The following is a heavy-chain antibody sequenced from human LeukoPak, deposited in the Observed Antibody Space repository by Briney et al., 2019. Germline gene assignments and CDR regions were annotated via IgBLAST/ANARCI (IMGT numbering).Heavy chain of an antibody. J-gene: IGHJ4*02. CDR2: IYYSGST. CDR3: AREAIFGVVISQFDY. D-gene: IGHD3-3*01. CDR1: GGSISSSSYY. V-gene: IGHV4-39*07. Sequence: PSETLSLTCTVSGGSISSSSYYWGWIRQPPGKGLEWIGSIYYSGSTNYNPSLKSRVTMSVDTSKNQFSLKLSSVTAADTAVYYCAREAIFGVVISQFDYWGQGTLVTVSS.